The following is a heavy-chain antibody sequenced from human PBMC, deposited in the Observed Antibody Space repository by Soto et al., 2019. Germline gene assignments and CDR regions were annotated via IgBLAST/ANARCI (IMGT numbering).Heavy chain of an antibody. CDR3: VRRHVSATGIDWFDP. CDR1: GYTFTGYG. V-gene: IGHV1-3*01. CDR2: INAANGDT. D-gene: IGHD6-13*01. J-gene: IGHJ5*02. Sequence: ASVKVSCKASGYTFTGYGIHWVRQAPGQRLEWMGWINAANGDTKYSPKFQGRVTITRDTSASTAYMELSSLGSEDTAVYYCVRRHVSATGIDWFDPWGQGTLVTVSS.